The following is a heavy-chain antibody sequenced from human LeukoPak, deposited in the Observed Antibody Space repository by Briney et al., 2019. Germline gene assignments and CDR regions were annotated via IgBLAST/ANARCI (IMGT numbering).Heavy chain of an antibody. D-gene: IGHD5-24*01. V-gene: IGHV3-23*01. CDR1: GFTFSVAA. CDR3: AKEGRDGFNYDY. Sequence: PGGSLRLSCAASGFTFSVAAMTWVRQAPGKGLEWVSLIGASGESTYYADSVKGRFTISRDNSKNTLYLQMNSLRAEDTAVYYCAKEGRDGFNYDYWGQGTLVTVSS. J-gene: IGHJ4*02. CDR2: IGASGEST.